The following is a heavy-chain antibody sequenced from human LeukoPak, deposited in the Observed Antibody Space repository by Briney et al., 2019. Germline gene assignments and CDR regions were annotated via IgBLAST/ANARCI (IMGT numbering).Heavy chain of an antibody. V-gene: IGHV3-21*01. CDR3: AREPSPGGMDV. D-gene: IGHD6-6*01. Sequence: GGSLRHSCAASGFTFSSYSMNWVRQAPGKGLEWVSSISSSSSYIYYADSVKGPLTISRDNAKNSLYLQMQSLRAGNTAVYYCAREPSPGGMDVWGQGTTVTVSS. CDR2: ISSSSSYI. J-gene: IGHJ6*02. CDR1: GFTFSSYS.